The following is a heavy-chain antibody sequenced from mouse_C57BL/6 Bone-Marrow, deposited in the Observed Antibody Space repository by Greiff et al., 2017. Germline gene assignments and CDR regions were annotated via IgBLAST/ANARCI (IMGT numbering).Heavy chain of an antibody. CDR3: AGTAQATLLYYYAMDY. CDR2: IDPSDSYT. J-gene: IGHJ4*01. V-gene: IGHV1-59*01. CDR1: GYTFTSYW. Sequence: VQLQQSGAELVRPGTSVKLSCKASGYTFTSYWMHWVKQRPGQGLEWIGVIDPSDSYTNYNQKFKGKATLTVDTSSSTAYMQLSSLTSEDSAVYYCAGTAQATLLYYYAMDYWGQGTSVTVSS. D-gene: IGHD3-2*02.